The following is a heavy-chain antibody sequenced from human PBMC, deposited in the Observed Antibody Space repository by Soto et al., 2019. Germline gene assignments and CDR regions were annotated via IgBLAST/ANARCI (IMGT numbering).Heavy chain of an antibody. Sequence: PSETLSLTCTVSGGSIRNNCWSWIRQPPGKGLEWVGYIYYTGTSKYNPSLKSRVTISVDSSKNQFSLKLDSVTAADTAVYYCARLGGYYQAFDNWGQGTLVTVSS. J-gene: IGHJ4*02. CDR2: IYYTGTS. V-gene: IGHV4-59*08. D-gene: IGHD3-3*01. CDR1: GGSIRNNC. CDR3: ARLGGYYQAFDN.